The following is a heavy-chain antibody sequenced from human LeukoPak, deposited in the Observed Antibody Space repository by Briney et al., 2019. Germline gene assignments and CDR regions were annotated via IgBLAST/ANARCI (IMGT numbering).Heavy chain of an antibody. CDR3: AKSHRYGGNRLNAFDI. J-gene: IGHJ3*02. D-gene: IGHD4-23*01. CDR2: ISHSGST. V-gene: IGHV4-34*01. Sequence: SETLSLTCAVYGGSFSGYYWSLIRQPPGKGLEWIGEISHSGSTNYNPSLKSRVTISVDTSKNQFSLKLSSVTAADTAVYYCAKSHRYGGNRLNAFDIWGQGTMVTVSS. CDR1: GGSFSGYY.